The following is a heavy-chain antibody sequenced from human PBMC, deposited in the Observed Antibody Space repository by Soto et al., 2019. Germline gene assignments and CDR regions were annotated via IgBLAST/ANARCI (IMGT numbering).Heavy chain of an antibody. Sequence: QVQLVQSGAEVKKPGSSVKVSCKASGGTFSSYAISWVRQAPGQGLEWMGGIIPIFGTANYAQKFQGSVTITADESTSTAYMALSSLRSEDTDVYYCARRGPILGESSGDSYYYGMDVWGHGTTVTVSS. V-gene: IGHV1-69*01. D-gene: IGHD3-16*02. CDR1: GGTFSSYA. CDR3: ARRGPILGESSGDSYYYGMDV. J-gene: IGHJ6*02. CDR2: IIPIFGTA.